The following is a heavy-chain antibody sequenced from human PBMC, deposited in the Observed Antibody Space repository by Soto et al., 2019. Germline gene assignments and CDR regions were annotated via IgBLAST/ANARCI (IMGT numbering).Heavy chain of an antibody. D-gene: IGHD1-26*01. CDR3: ARDSWDSGSYFLDY. CDR1: GGTFSSYT. V-gene: IGHV1-69*08. CDR2: IIPILGIA. Sequence: QVQLVQSGAEVKKPGSSVKVSCKASGGTFSSYTISWVRQAPGQGLEWMGRIIPILGIANYAQKFQGRVTITADKSTSTAYMELSSLRSEDTGVYYCARDSWDSGSYFLDYWGQGTLVTVSS. J-gene: IGHJ4*02.